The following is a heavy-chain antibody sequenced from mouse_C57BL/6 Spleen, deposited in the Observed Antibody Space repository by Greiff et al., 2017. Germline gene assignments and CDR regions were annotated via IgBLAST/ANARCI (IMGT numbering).Heavy chain of an antibody. CDR3: ARNDGSSYEDFDY. CDR2: IWSGGST. D-gene: IGHD1-1*01. J-gene: IGHJ2*01. V-gene: IGHV2-2*01. CDR1: GFSLTSYG. Sequence: QVHVKQSGPGLVQPSQSLSITCTVSGFSLTSYGVHWVRQSPGKGLEWLGVIWSGGSTDYNAAFISRLSISKDNSKSQVFFKMNSLQADDTAIYYCARNDGSSYEDFDYWGQGTTLTVSS.